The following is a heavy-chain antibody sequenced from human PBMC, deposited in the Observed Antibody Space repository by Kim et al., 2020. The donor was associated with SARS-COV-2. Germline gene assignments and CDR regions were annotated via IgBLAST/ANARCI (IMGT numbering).Heavy chain of an antibody. CDR1: GFTFSSYA. J-gene: IGHJ4*02. CDR2: ISGGGGSS. V-gene: IGHV3-23*01. CDR3: VSMSRAGSLGY. D-gene: IGHD6-19*01. Sequence: GGSLRLSCAASGFTFSSYAMTWGRQAPGKGLEWVSSISGGGGSSYYADSVKGRFSISRDNSRNTLFLQMNTLGAEDTAIYYCVSMSRAGSLGYWGQGTLVTVSS.